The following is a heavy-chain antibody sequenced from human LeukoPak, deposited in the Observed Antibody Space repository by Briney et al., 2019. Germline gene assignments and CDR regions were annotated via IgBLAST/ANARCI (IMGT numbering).Heavy chain of an antibody. J-gene: IGHJ4*02. CDR3: ARHYTPYTSSLNVGLDY. V-gene: IGHV4-39*01. CDR1: GASISNARYY. CDR2: IYYSGST. D-gene: IGHD2-15*01. Sequence: SETLSLTCAVSGASISNARYYWGWVRQPPGKGLEWIGSIYYSGSTYYNPSLKSRVTISVDTSKRQFSLKVSAVTAADTAVYYCARHYTPYTSSLNVGLDYWGQGTLVIASS.